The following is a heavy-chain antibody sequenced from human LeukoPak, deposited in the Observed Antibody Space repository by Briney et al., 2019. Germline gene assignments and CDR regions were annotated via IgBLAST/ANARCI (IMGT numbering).Heavy chain of an antibody. CDR3: ARRTVLGIVGANDVFDI. J-gene: IGHJ3*02. CDR1: GGSISSYY. Sequence: SSETLSLTCTVSGGSISSYYWSWIRQPPGKGLEWIGYIYYSGSTNYNPSLKSRVTISVDTSKNQFSLKLSSVTAADTAVYYCARRTVLGIVGANDVFDIWGQGTMVTVSS. CDR2: IYYSGST. D-gene: IGHD1-26*01. V-gene: IGHV4-59*08.